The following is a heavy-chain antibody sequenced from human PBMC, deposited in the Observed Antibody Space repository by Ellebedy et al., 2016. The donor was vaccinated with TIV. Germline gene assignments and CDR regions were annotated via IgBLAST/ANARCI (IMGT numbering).Heavy chain of an antibody. V-gene: IGHV3-23*01. CDR1: GFTLSSHG. Sequence: GESLKIPCAASGFTLSSHGMARVRQAPGKGLEWLSGIIGGGDTTYYADSVKGRFTISRDNSKNTLFLQLSSRRAEDTAVFYCVRVMWPVPGPVDPFDYWGQGTPVTVSS. CDR3: VRVMWPVPGPVDPFDY. D-gene: IGHD6-19*01. CDR2: IIGGGDTT. J-gene: IGHJ4*02.